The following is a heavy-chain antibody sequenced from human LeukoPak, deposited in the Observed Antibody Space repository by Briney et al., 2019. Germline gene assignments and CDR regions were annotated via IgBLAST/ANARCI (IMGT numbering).Heavy chain of an antibody. J-gene: IGHJ4*02. CDR3: ARDRAGGACHYDSSGYYY. D-gene: IGHD3-22*01. Sequence: GGSLRLSCAASGFTFSDYSMNWVRQAPGKGLEWVSYISSSTSTIYYADSVRGRFTISRDNAKNSLYLQMNSLRAEDTAVYYCARDRAGGACHYDSSGYYYWGQGTLVTVSS. V-gene: IGHV3-48*01. CDR1: GFTFSDYS. CDR2: ISSSTSTI.